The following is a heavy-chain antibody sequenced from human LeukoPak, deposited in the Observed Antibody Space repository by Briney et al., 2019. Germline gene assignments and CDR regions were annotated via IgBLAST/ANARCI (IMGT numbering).Heavy chain of an antibody. CDR2: ISAYNGNT. V-gene: IGHV1-18*04. D-gene: IGHD3-22*01. J-gene: IGHJ2*01. CDR1: GYTFTSYG. Sequence: GASVKVSCKASGYTFTSYGISWVRQAPGQGLEWMGWISAYNGNTNYAQKLQGRVTMTTDTSTSTAYIELRSLRSDDTAVYYCARYYDSSGYPGYWYFDLWGRGTLVTVSS. CDR3: ARYYDSSGYPGYWYFDL.